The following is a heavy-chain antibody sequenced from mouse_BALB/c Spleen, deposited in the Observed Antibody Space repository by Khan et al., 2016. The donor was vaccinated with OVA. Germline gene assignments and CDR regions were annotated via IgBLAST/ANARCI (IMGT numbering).Heavy chain of an antibody. CDR2: ISYSGNT. CDR3: ASTARIKY. Sequence: EVQLVESGPGLVKPSQSLSLTCTVTGYSITSDYGWNWIRQFQGNKLEWMGYISYSGNTNYNPSLKSRISITRDKSKNQFFLQLNSVTTEDTATDYCASTARIKYWGQGTTLTVSS. J-gene: IGHJ2*01. D-gene: IGHD1-2*01. V-gene: IGHV3-2*02. CDR1: GYSITSDYG.